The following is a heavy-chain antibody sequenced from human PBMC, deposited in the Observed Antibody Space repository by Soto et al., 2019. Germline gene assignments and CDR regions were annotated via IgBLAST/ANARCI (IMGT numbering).Heavy chain of an antibody. CDR3: ARDMEAASPSESSYYYYGMDV. J-gene: IGHJ6*02. CDR1: GGSISSGGYY. V-gene: IGHV4-31*03. D-gene: IGHD6-13*01. CDR2: IYYSGST. Sequence: PSETLSLTCTVSGGSISSGGYYWSWIRQHPGKGLEWIGYIYYSGSTYYNPSLKSRVTISVDTSKNQFSLKLSSVTAADTAVYYCARDMEAASPSESSYYYYGMDVWGQGTTVTVSS.